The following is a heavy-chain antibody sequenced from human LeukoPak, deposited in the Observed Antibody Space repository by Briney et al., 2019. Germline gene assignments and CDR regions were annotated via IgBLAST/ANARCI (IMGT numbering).Heavy chain of an antibody. D-gene: IGHD6-6*01. CDR2: ISHDGSNT. V-gene: IGHV3-30-3*01. CDR1: GFTFSTYA. CDR3: ARGKYSSPIGDY. J-gene: IGHJ4*02. Sequence: GGSLRLSCAASGFTFSTYAMHWVRQAPGKGLEWVAVISHDGSNTYSADSVKGRFTISRDNAKNSLYLQMNSLRAEDTAVYYCARGKYSSPIGDYWGQGTLVTVSS.